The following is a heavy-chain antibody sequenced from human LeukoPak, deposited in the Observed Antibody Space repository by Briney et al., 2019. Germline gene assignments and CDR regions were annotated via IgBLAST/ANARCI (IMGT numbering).Heavy chain of an antibody. CDR3: AKVPRSSANNWFDP. Sequence: GGSLRLSCAASAFTFSSYAMSWVSQPPGKGLEWVSTISGSGGSTYYVDSVKGRFTISRDNSKNTLYLQMNSLRAEDTAVYYCAKVPRSSANNWFDPWGQGTLVTVSS. CDR1: AFTFSSYA. J-gene: IGHJ5*02. V-gene: IGHV3-23*01. CDR2: ISGSGGST. D-gene: IGHD6-19*01.